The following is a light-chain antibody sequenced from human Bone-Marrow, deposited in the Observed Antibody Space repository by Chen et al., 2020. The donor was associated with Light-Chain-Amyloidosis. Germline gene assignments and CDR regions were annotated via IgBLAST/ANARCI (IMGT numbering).Light chain of an antibody. CDR2: RDT. Sequence: SYELTQPPSVSVSPGQTARTTCPGDDLPTKYAYWYQQKPGQASVLLIHRDTERPSGISERFSGSSSGTTATLTISGVQAEDEADYHCQSADSSGTYEVIFGGGTKLTVL. J-gene: IGLJ2*01. CDR1: DLPTKY. CDR3: QSADSSGTYEVI. V-gene: IGLV3-25*03.